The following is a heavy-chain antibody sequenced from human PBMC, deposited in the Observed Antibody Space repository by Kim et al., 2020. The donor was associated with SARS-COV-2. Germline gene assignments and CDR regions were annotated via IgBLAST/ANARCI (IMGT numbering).Heavy chain of an antibody. CDR2: NNDGTNT. CDR3: TTAFEY. Sequence: NNDGTNTYYADSVRGRFTISRDNSKNMVYLQMNSLGAEDTALYYCTTAFEYWGQEPWSPSPQ. J-gene: IGHJ4*01. V-gene: IGHV3-74*01.